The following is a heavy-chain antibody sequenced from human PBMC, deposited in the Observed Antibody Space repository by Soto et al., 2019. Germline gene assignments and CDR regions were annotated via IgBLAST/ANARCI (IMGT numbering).Heavy chain of an antibody. Sequence: PSETLSLTCTVSGGSVSSGSYYWSWIRQPPGKGLEWIGYIYYSGSTNYNPSLKSRVTISVDTSKNQFSLKLSSVTAADTAVYYCAREGLYSSSPHRYGSGWYYFDYWGQGTLVTVYS. CDR3: AREGLYSSSPHRYGSGWYYFDY. CDR2: IYYSGST. V-gene: IGHV4-61*01. D-gene: IGHD6-19*01. CDR1: GGSVSSGSYY. J-gene: IGHJ4*02.